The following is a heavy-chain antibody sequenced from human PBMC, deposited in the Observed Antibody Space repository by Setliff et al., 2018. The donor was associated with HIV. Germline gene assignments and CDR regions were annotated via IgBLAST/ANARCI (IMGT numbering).Heavy chain of an antibody. CDR2: INPNSGDT. V-gene: IGHV1-2*06. Sequence: GASVKVSCKASGDTFTDYYFHWLRQAPGQGLEWMGRINPNSGDTNYEQKFQGRVSMTRDTSISTVYMELSSLRSDDTAVYCCARAAGYSSSWHRYAFEIWGQGTMVTVSS. J-gene: IGHJ3*02. CDR3: ARAAGYSSSWHRYAFEI. D-gene: IGHD6-13*01. CDR1: GDTFTDYY.